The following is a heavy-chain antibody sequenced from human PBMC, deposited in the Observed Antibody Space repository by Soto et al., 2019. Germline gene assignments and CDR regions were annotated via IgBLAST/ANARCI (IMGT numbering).Heavy chain of an antibody. J-gene: IGHJ6*02. CDR2: FDPEDGET. D-gene: IGHD3-10*01. V-gene: IGHV1-24*01. CDR3: ATGFGAVGDYYYYYGMDV. Sequence: ASVKVSCKFSGYTLTELSMHWVRQAPGKGLEWMGGFDPEDGETIYAQKFQGRVTMTEDTSTDTAYMELSSLRSEDTAVYYCATGFGAVGDYYYYYGMDVWGQGTTVTVSS. CDR1: GYTLTELS.